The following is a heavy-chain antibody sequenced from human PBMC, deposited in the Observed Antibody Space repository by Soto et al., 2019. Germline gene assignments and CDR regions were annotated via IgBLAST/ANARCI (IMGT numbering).Heavy chain of an antibody. CDR3: ARDSEKQLVPHYYYYYGMDV. D-gene: IGHD6-6*01. CDR1: GGTFSSYA. J-gene: IGHJ6*02. Sequence: AASVKVSCKASGGTFSSYAISWVRQAPGQGLEWMGGIIPIFGTANYAQKFQGRVTITADESTSTAYMELSSLRSEDTAVYYCARDSEKQLVPHYYYYYGMDVWGQGTTVTVSS. CDR2: IIPIFGTA. V-gene: IGHV1-69*13.